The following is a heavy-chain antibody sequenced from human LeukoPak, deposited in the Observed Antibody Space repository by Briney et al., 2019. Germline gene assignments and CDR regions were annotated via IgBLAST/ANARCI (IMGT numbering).Heavy chain of an antibody. CDR1: GFTLNDYY. D-gene: IGHD6-25*01. V-gene: IGHV3-72*01. CDR3: DRDVSGDH. CDR2: SRNKANSYST. J-gene: IGHJ4*02. Sequence: GGSLRLSCAASGFTLNDYYIDWVRQAPGKGLEWVGRSRNKANSYSTDYAASVKGRFVISRGDSNKSVYLQMNSVKTEDTAVYYCDRDVSGDHWGQGTLVTVSS.